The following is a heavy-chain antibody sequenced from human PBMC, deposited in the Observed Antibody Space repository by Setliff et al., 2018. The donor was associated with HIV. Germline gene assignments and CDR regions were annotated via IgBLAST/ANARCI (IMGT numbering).Heavy chain of an antibody. CDR2: IPYRGTT. D-gene: IGHD5-18*01. CDR3: ARVKIVDTATITGLFYYHYIDV. CDR1: GDSVSSGAYY. V-gene: IGHV4-31*02. J-gene: IGHJ6*03. Sequence: PSETLSLTCTVSGDSVSSGAYYWSWIRQLPGKGLEYIGYIPYRGTTYYNPSLKNRVTISLDKSENQFSLRLSSVAAADTAVYYCARVKIVDTATITGLFYYHYIDVWGKGTTVTVSS.